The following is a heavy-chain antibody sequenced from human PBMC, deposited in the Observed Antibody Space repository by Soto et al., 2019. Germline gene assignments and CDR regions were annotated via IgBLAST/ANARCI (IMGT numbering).Heavy chain of an antibody. CDR3: ARGGYCSSTSCYEYYCYMDV. D-gene: IGHD2-2*01. J-gene: IGHJ6*03. Sequence: PGGSLRLSCAASGFNFDDYGMSWVRQAPGKGLEWVSGINWNGGSTGYADSVKGRFTISRDNAKNSLYPQMNSLRAEDTALYHCARGGYCSSTSCYEYYCYMDVWGKGTTVTVSS. CDR1: GFNFDDYG. CDR2: INWNGGST. V-gene: IGHV3-20*01.